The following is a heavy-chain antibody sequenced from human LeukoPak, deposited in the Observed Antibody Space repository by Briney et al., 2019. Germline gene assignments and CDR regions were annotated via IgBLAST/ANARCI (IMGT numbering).Heavy chain of an antibody. CDR3: AKGRDGYNLDFDY. D-gene: IGHD5-12*01. J-gene: IGHJ4*02. V-gene: IGHV3-30*18. Sequence: GGSLRLSCAASGFTFSSYGMHWVRQAPGKGLEWVAVISYDGSNKYYADSVKGRFTISRDNSKNTLYLQMNGLRAEDTAVYYCAKGRDGYNLDFDYWGQGTLVTVSS. CDR1: GFTFSSYG. CDR2: ISYDGSNK.